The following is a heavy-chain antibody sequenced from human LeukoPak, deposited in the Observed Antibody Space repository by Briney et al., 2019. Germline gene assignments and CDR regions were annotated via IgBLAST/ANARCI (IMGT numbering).Heavy chain of an antibody. Sequence: PSETLSLTCAVYGGSFSGYYWSWIRQPPGKGLEWIGETNHSGSTNYNPSLKSRVTISVDTSKNQFSLKLSSVTAADTAVYYCARGNWKRTFDIWGQGTMVTVSS. D-gene: IGHD1-20*01. CDR2: TNHSGST. V-gene: IGHV4-34*01. CDR3: ARGNWKRTFDI. J-gene: IGHJ3*02. CDR1: GGSFSGYY.